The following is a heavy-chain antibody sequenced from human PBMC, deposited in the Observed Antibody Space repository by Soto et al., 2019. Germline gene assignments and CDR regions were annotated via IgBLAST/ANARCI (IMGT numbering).Heavy chain of an antibody. CDR1: GFTFSSDG. CDR2: IGFDGNND. CDR3: AREIGYSSTWPSY. D-gene: IGHD6-13*01. Sequence: VGSLRLSCAASGFTFSSDGMHWVRQAPGKGLEWVAVIGFDGNNDYYADSVKGRFTVSRDNSRNTLFLQMNSLRVEDTAVYYCAREIGYSSTWPSYWGQGTLVTVS. J-gene: IGHJ4*02. V-gene: IGHV3-33*08.